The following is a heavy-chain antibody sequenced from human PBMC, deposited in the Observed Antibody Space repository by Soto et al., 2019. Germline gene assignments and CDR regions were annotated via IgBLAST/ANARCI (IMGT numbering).Heavy chain of an antibody. J-gene: IGHJ4*02. CDR3: AKDAPYYYDSSGYYGPFDY. Sequence: GGSLRLSCAASGFTFSSYGIHWVRQAPGKGLEWVALISYDGSNKYYADSVKGRFTISRDNSKNTLYLQMNSLRAEDTAMYYCAKDAPYYYDSSGYYGPFDYWGQGTLVTV. D-gene: IGHD3-22*01. V-gene: IGHV3-30*18. CDR2: ISYDGSNK. CDR1: GFTFSSYG.